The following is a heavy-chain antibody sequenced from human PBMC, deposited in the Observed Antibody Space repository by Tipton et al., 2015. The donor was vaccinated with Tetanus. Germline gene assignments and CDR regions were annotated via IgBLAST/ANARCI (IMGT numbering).Heavy chain of an antibody. CDR2: IKEDGSER. CDR1: GFTFSNYW. J-gene: IGHJ4*02. Sequence: SLRLSCAASGFTFSNYWLSWVRQAPGRGLEWVANIKEDGSERNYVESVKGRFTISRDNARNSLYLQMNSLRAEGTAVYYCAGTNNPGGEAAYWGQRTLIPVSS. V-gene: IGHV3-7*01. CDR3: AGTNNPGGEAAY. D-gene: IGHD3-16*01.